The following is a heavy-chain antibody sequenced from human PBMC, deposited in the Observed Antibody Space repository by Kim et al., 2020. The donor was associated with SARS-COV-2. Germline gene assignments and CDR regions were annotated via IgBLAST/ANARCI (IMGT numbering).Heavy chain of an antibody. D-gene: IGHD2-21*01. Sequence: GGSLRLSCTASGFTFNHYGMSWVRQTPGKGLEWVSAISGSGDSTDYADSVKGRFTISRDNSKNSLYLQMNSLRAEDTALYYCAKGSYGGSVYYYLDYLGPGAPVTV. CDR1: GFTFNHYG. V-gene: IGHV3-20*04. CDR3: AKGSYGGSVYYYLDY. CDR2: ISGSGDST. J-gene: IGHJ4*02.